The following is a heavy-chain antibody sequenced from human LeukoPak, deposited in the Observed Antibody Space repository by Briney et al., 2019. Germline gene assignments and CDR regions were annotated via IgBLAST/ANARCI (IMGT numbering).Heavy chain of an antibody. CDR2: IYYSGST. CDR3: ARHSGSGSYFSAWDY. Sequence: SETLSLTCTVSGGSISSYYWSWIRQPPGKGLEWIGYIYYSGSTNYNSSLKSRVTISVDTSKNQFSLKLSSVTAADTAVYYCARHSGSGSYFSAWDYWGQGTLVTVSS. V-gene: IGHV4-59*08. D-gene: IGHD3-10*01. CDR1: GGSISSYY. J-gene: IGHJ4*02.